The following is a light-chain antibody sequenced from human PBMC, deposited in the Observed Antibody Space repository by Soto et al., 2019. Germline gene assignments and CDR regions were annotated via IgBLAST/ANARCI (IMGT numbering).Light chain of an antibody. J-gene: IGKJ3*01. CDR2: GAS. CDR3: QPYGSSRFT. Sequence: EIVLTQSPGTLSLSPGERATLSCRASQSISSSYLAWYQQKPGQAPRLLVYGASSRATGTPDRFSGRGSGTDFTLTISRLEPEDFAVYYCQPYGSSRFTFGPGTKVDIK. V-gene: IGKV3-20*01. CDR1: QSISSSY.